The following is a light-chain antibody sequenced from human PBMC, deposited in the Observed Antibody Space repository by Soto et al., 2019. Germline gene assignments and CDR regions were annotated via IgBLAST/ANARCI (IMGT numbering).Light chain of an antibody. V-gene: IGLV1-51*02. CDR1: GSNIGNNY. CDR3: GTWDSSLSAVV. CDR2: ENN. Sequence: QSVLTQPPSVSAAPGQKVTISCSGSGSNIGNNYVSWYQQLPGTAPRLLIYENNKRPSGIPDRFSASKSGTSATLGITGLQTGDEADYYCGTWDSSLSAVVFGGGTKVTVL. J-gene: IGLJ2*01.